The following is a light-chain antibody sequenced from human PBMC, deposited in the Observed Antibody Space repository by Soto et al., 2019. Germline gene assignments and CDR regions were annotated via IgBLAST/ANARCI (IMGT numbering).Light chain of an antibody. CDR2: AAS. Sequence: IQLTPSPSSLSASVGDRVTITCRASQGISSYLAWYQQKPGKAPKLLIYAASTLQSGVPSRFSGSGSGTDFTLTISCLQSEDFATYYCQQYYSYPITFGQGTRLEIK. CDR1: QGISSY. V-gene: IGKV1-9*01. CDR3: QQYYSYPIT. J-gene: IGKJ5*01.